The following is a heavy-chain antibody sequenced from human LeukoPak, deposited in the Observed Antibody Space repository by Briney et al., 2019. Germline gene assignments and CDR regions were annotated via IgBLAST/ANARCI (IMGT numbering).Heavy chain of an antibody. V-gene: IGHV4-59*01. CDR1: GGSISSYY. CDR3: ARGLLTSDY. Sequence: SETLSLTCTVSGGSISSYYWSWIRQPPGKGLEWIGYIYYSGSTNYNPPLKSRVTISVDTSKNQFSLKLSSVTAADTVVYYCARGLLTSDYWGQGTLVTVSS. D-gene: IGHD3-10*01. CDR2: IYYSGST. J-gene: IGHJ4*02.